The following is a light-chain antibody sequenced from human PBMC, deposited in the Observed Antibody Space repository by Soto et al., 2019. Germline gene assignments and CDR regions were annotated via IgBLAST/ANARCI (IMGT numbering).Light chain of an antibody. J-gene: IGLJ2*01. CDR3: CSYGRSVV. CDR2: EAS. V-gene: IGLV2-23*01. CDR1: SNDVGTYNL. Sequence: QSALTQPASVSGSPGQSITISCTGISNDVGTYNLVSWYQHHPGKAPKLIIYEASKRPSGVPNRFSGSKPGNTASLTISGLHAEDEADYYCCSYGRSVVFGGGTKVTVL.